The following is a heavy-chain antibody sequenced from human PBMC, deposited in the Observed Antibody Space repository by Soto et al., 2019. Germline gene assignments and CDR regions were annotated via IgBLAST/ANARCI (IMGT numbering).Heavy chain of an antibody. CDR3: GRVLCSGGSCYSDY. Sequence: PSETLSLTCTVSGGSISSGDYYWSWIRQPPGKGLEWIGFTYYSENTFYNPSLGSRVTISLDTSKNQFSLKLNSVTAADTAVYYCGRVLCSGGSCYSDYWGQGTLVTVSS. D-gene: IGHD2-15*01. J-gene: IGHJ4*02. V-gene: IGHV4-30-4*01. CDR1: GGSISSGDYY. CDR2: TYYSENT.